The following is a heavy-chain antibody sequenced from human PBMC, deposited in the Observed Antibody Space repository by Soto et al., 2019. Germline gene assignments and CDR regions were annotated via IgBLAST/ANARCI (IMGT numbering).Heavy chain of an antibody. CDR2: INCSGEQT. Sequence: DVQLVDSGGGVGRPGGSLRLSCTASGFIFDDFGINWDRQTPDKGLEWVSIINCSGEQTRYGYSMKDRFTVPRDNSRNSLYLPIDRVRVDDTAFYYCARNRRGVGNSFDFWGQGALGTFAS. V-gene: IGHV3-20*04. J-gene: IGHJ4*02. CDR1: GFIFDDFG. CDR3: ARNRRGVGNSFDF.